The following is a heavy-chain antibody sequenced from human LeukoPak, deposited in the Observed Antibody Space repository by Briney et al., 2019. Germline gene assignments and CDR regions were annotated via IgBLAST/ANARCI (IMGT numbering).Heavy chain of an antibody. Sequence: PSETLSLTCTVSGGSISSSGYYWGWIRQPPGKGLEWFGSIYFTGNTYYNPSLKSRVTFSVDTSKNQFSLKLTSVTAADTAVYYCARTLTRSCSGATCYFTWFDPWGQGALVAVSS. J-gene: IGHJ5*02. D-gene: IGHD2-15*01. CDR2: IYFTGNT. CDR1: GGSISSSGYY. CDR3: ARTLTRSCSGATCYFTWFDP. V-gene: IGHV4-39*01.